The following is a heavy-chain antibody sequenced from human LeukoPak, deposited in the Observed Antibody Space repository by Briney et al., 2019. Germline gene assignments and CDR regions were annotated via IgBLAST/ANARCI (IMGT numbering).Heavy chain of an antibody. CDR3: ARDDDRDIVVIPAAVNFDY. J-gene: IGHJ4*02. V-gene: IGHV1-18*01. CDR1: GYTFTTYG. Sequence: ASVKVSCKTSGYTFTTYGISWVRQAPGQGLEWMGWTSAYNGNTNYVRKLQGRVTMTTDTSTSTVFMELRSLRSDDTAVYYCARDDDRDIVVIPAAVNFDYWGQGTLVTVSS. D-gene: IGHD2-2*01. CDR2: TSAYNGNT.